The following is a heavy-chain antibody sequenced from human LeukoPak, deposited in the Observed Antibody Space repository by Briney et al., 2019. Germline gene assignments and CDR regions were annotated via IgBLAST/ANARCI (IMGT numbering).Heavy chain of an antibody. CDR3: ARDQRVTGRPDIDY. CDR2: ISSDGSST. V-gene: IGHV3-74*03. Sequence: PGGSLRLSCAASGFTFRNHWMHWVRQPPGKGLVWVSRISSDGSSTTYADSVKGRFTISRDNAKNTLYLQMNNRRAEDTAMYYCARDQRVTGRPDIDYWGQGTLVIVSS. J-gene: IGHJ4*02. CDR1: GFTFRNHW. D-gene: IGHD6-6*01.